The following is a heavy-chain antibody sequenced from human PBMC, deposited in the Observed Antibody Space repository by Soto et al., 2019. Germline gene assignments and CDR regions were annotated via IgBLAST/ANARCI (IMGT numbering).Heavy chain of an antibody. CDR1: GGTFSSYA. D-gene: IGHD1-7*01. Sequence: SVKVSCKASGGTFSSYAISWVRQAPGQGLEWMGGIIPIFGTANYAQKFQGRVTITADESTSTAYMELSSLRSEDTAVYYCARDLLTGTTLDYYYYYGMDVWGQGTTVTVSS. V-gene: IGHV1-69*01. CDR3: ARDLLTGTTLDYYYYYGMDV. CDR2: IIPIFGTA. J-gene: IGHJ6*02.